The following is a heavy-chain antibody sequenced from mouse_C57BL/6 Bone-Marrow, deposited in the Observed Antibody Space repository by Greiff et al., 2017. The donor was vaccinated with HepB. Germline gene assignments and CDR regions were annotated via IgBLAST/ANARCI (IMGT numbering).Heavy chain of an antibody. CDR3: ARRTGHFDY. CDR1: GFTFSSYG. V-gene: IGHV5-6*01. D-gene: IGHD4-1*01. CDR2: LSSGGSYT. J-gene: IGHJ2*01. Sequence: EVQVVESGGDLVKPGGSLKLSCAASGFTFSSYGMSWVRQTPDKRLEWVATLSSGGSYTYYPDSVKGRFTISRDNAKNTLYLQMSSLKSEDTAMYYCARRTGHFDYWGQGTTLTVSS.